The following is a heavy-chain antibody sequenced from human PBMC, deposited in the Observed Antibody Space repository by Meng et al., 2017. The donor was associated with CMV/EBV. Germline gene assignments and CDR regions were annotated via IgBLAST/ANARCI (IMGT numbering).Heavy chain of an antibody. CDR3: ARERGFVVVVPAANGPFDY. CDR2: IYHSGST. V-gene: IGHV4-38-2*02. J-gene: IGHJ4*02. Sequence: SETLSLTCTVSGYSISSGYYWGWIRQPPGKGLEWIGSIYHSGSTYYNPSLKSRVTISVDTSKNQFSLKLSSVTAADTAVYYCARERGFVVVVPAANGPFDYWGQGTLVTSPQ. D-gene: IGHD2-2*01. CDR1: GYSISSGYY.